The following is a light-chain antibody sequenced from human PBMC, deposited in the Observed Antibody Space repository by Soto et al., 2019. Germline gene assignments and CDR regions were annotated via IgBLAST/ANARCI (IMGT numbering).Light chain of an antibody. CDR1: QSVSSSY. Sequence: EIVLTQSPGTLSLSPGERATLSCRASQSVSSSYLAWYQQKPGQAPRLLIYGAASRATGIPDRFSGSGSGTDFTLTISSLEPGDFAVYYCQPYGSSPLTVGGGTKVEIK. CDR3: QPYGSSPLT. V-gene: IGKV3-20*01. J-gene: IGKJ4*01. CDR2: GAA.